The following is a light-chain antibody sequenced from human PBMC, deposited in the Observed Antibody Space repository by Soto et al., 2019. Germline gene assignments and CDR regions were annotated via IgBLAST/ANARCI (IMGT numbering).Light chain of an antibody. CDR2: DAS. CDR3: KQFNILYT. CDR1: ENIDKW. J-gene: IGKJ2*01. V-gene: IGKV1-5*01. Sequence: DIQMSQSPSTLSASVGDRVTITCRASENIDKWLAWYQQKPGRAPQLLSYDASTLESGVPSRFSGSGSGTEFTLTISSLQPEDVATYYCKQFNILYTFGQGTKLEI.